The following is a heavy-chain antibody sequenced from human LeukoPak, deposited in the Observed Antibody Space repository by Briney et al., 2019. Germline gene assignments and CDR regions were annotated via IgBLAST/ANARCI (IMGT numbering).Heavy chain of an antibody. CDR2: INPSGGST. V-gene: IGHV1-46*01. CDR1: GYTFTSYD. J-gene: IGHJ4*02. D-gene: IGHD3-22*01. CDR3: ARSSKDSSAYYGY. Sequence: ASVKVSCKASGYTFTSYDINWVRQATGQGLEWMGIINPSGGSTSYAQKFQGRVTMTRDTSTSTVYMELSSLRSEDTAVYYCARSSKDSSAYYGYWGQGTLVTVPS.